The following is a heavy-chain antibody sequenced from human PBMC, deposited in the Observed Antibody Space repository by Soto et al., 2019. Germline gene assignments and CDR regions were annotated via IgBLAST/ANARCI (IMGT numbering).Heavy chain of an antibody. D-gene: IGHD3-22*01. CDR1: GSTFSAYF. CDR2: IFPAGDIV. J-gene: IGHJ4*02. Sequence: QVHLVESGGGLVKPGGSLRLSCAASGSTFSAYFLGWIRQAPGKGLEWVSNIFPAGDIVHYADSGRGRFTISRDNARNSVYLKMDSLRAEDTALYYCATALNRGGHYHGFEHWGRGTLVTVSS. V-gene: IGHV3-11*01. CDR3: ATALNRGGHYHGFEH.